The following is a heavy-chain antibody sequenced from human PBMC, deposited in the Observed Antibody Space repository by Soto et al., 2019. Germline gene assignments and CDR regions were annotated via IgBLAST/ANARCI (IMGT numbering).Heavy chain of an antibody. CDR3: AKGTTIFGVVSDY. J-gene: IGHJ4*02. V-gene: IGHV3-23*01. Sequence: PGGSLRLSCAASGFTFSSYAMSWVRQAPGKGLEWVSAISGSGGSTYYADSVKGRFTISRDNSKNTLYLQMNSPRAEDTAVYYCAKGTTIFGVVSDYWGQGTLVTVSS. CDR2: ISGSGGST. D-gene: IGHD3-3*01. CDR1: GFTFSSYA.